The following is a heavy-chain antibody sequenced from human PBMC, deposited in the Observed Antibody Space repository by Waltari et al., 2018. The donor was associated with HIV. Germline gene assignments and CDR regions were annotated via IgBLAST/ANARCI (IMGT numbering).Heavy chain of an antibody. CDR3: AREGHYYGSGRFGGDY. V-gene: IGHV3-33*01. J-gene: IGHJ4*02. Sequence: QVQLVESGGGVVQPGRSLRLSCAASGFTFSTYGMHLVRQAPGKGLEWVAGIWYDGSNKYYADSVKGRLTISRDNSKNTVYLQINRLRAEDTAVYYCAREGHYYGSGRFGGDYWGQGTLVTVSS. CDR1: GFTFSTYG. CDR2: IWYDGSNK. D-gene: IGHD3-10*01.